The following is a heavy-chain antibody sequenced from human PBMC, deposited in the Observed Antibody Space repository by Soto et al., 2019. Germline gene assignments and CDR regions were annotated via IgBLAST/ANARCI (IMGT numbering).Heavy chain of an antibody. CDR1: GGTFSSYA. CDR3: ASPDYDFWSGFPVMYNPEYGMDV. V-gene: IGHV1-69*13. CDR2: IIPIFGTA. D-gene: IGHD3-3*01. Sequence: SVKVSCKASGGTFSSYAISWVRQAPGQGLEWMGGIIPIFGTANYAQKFQGRVTITADESTSTAYMELSSLRSEDTAVYYCASPDYDFWSGFPVMYNPEYGMDVWGQGTTVTVSS. J-gene: IGHJ6*02.